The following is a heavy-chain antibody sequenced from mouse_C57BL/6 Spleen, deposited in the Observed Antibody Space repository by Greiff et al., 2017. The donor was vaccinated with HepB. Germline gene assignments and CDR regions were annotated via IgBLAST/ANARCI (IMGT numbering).Heavy chain of an antibody. J-gene: IGHJ4*01. D-gene: IGHD4-1*01. V-gene: IGHV1-42*01. CDR2: INPSTGGT. Sequence: EVKLQESGPELVKPGASVKISCKASGYSFTGYYMNWVKQSPEKSLEWIGEINPSTGGTTYNQKFKAKATLTVDKSSSTAYMQLKSLTSEDSAVYYCARHSGTGAMDYWGQGTSVTVSS. CDR3: ARHSGTGAMDY. CDR1: GYSFTGYY.